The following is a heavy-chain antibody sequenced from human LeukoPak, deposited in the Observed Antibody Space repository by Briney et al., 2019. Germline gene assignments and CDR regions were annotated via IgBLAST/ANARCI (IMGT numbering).Heavy chain of an antibody. D-gene: IGHD3-10*01. J-gene: IGHJ4*02. V-gene: IGHV3-30*02. CDR1: GFTFSDYG. CDR3: VKDGSGSYYTYYFDY. Sequence: GGSLRLSCAASGFTFSDYGMHWVRQAPGKGLEWVAVIWYDGNTKYYADSVKGRFTISRDNSKNTLYLQMSSLRAEDTAVYYCVKDGSGSYYTYYFDYWGQGTLVTVSS. CDR2: IWYDGNTK.